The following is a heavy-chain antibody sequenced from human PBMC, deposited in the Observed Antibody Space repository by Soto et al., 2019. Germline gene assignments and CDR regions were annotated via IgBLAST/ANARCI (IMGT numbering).Heavy chain of an antibody. D-gene: IGHD3-10*01. J-gene: IGHJ4*02. CDR2: VSSSSSYI. Sequence: EVQLVESGGGLVKPGGSLRLSCAASGFTFSGHTINWVRQAPGTGLEWVSSVSSSSSYISYADSVKGRFTVSRDNAENPLYLQMNSLRAEDTAIDHCARCMGFDGSGYAFFDSWGQGTLVTVSS. CDR1: GFTFSGHT. CDR3: ARCMGFDGSGYAFFDS. V-gene: IGHV3-21*06.